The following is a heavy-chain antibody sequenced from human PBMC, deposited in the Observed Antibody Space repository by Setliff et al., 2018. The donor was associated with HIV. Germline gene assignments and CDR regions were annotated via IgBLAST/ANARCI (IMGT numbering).Heavy chain of an antibody. Sequence: LRLSCEASGFTFSDYFMTWIRQAPGKGLEWISYIGSRGTPVKTADSLKGRFFVSRDNAKNSLYLQMNNLSVEDTAMYFCARTDSYTAMIWPWGRGTLVTVSS. D-gene: IGHD2-2*02. CDR1: GFTFSDYF. CDR3: ARTDSYTAMIWP. CDR2: IGSRGTPV. V-gene: IGHV3-11*01. J-gene: IGHJ1*01.